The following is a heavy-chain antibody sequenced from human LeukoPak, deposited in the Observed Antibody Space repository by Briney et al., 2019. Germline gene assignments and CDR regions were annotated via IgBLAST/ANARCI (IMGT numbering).Heavy chain of an antibody. D-gene: IGHD3-10*01. CDR3: ARQILPWFGEGSAFDI. Sequence: PSETLSLTCTVSGGSINNYYWSWIRQPPGKGLEWIGEINHSGSTNYNPSLKSRVTISVDTSKNQFSLKLSSVTAADTAVYYCARQILPWFGEGSAFDIWGQGTMVTVSS. J-gene: IGHJ3*02. V-gene: IGHV4-34*01. CDR2: INHSGST. CDR1: GGSINNYY.